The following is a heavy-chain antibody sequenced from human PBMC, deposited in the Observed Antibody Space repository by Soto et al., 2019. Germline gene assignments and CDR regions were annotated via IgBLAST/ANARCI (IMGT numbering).Heavy chain of an antibody. Sequence: EVQLLESGGGFVQPGGSLRLSCAATGFTFSVYAMTWVRQAPGKGLEWVSAVTANGGSTYSAASVKGRFTISRDNSNNPLFLQMNSLRAEDTAVYYCASLGVGDWANYYYYYGMDVWGQGTTVTVSS. V-gene: IGHV3-23*01. D-gene: IGHD2-21*02. CDR2: VTANGGST. CDR1: GFTFSVYA. J-gene: IGHJ6*02. CDR3: ASLGVGDWANYYYYYGMDV.